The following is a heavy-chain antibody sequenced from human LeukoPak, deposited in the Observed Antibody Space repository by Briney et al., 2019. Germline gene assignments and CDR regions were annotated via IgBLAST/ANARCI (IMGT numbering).Heavy chain of an antibody. Sequence: SETLSLTCTVSGGSISSGDYYWRWLRQPPGKGLEWIGYIYYSGTTYYNPSLKSRVTISVDTSKNRFSLKLSSVTAADKAVYYCARVTGGSGSYYSPLHYYFDYWGQGTLVTVSS. CDR2: IYYSGTT. CDR3: ARVTGGSGSYYSPLHYYFDY. D-gene: IGHD3-10*01. CDR1: GGSISSGDYY. J-gene: IGHJ4*02. V-gene: IGHV4-30-4*01.